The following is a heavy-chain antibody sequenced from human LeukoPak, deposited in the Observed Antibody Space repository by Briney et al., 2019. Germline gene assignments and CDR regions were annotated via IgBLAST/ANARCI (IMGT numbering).Heavy chain of an antibody. CDR3: AKDFHPTRPYRLTGDPLDY. J-gene: IGHJ4*02. D-gene: IGHD7-27*01. V-gene: IGHV3-23*01. CDR2: ISGSGGST. CDR1: GFTFSSYA. Sequence: PGWSLRLSCAASGFTFSSYAMSWVRQAPGKGLEWVSAISGSGGSTYYADSVKGRFTISRDNSKNTLYLQMNSLRAEDTAVYYCAKDFHPTRPYRLTGDPLDYWGQGTLVTVSS.